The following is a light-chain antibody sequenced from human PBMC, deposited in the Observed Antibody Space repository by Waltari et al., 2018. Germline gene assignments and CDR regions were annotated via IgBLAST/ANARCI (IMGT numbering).Light chain of an antibody. CDR1: QDIIKF. V-gene: IGKV1-33*01. CDR2: DAS. J-gene: IGKJ1*01. Sequence: DIQMTQSPSSLSASVGDRVTITCQASQDIIKFLNWFQQKPGKAPKPLIYDASNLEAGVPSRFSGSGSGTDFTFTISSLQPEDIGTYYCQQYALLPPTWTFGQGTKVELK. CDR3: QQYALLPPTWT.